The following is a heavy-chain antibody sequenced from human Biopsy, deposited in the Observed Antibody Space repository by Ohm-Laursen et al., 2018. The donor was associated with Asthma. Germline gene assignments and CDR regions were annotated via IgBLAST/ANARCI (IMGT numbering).Heavy chain of an antibody. Sequence: SLRLSCAAPGFSFDDCAMHWVRHAPGKGLEWVSSISWNSGNIDYAVSVKGRFTISRDNAKNSLYLQMQSLRPEDTAFYYCAKSADYYDSTDYLDFWGRGTLVTVSS. CDR3: AKSADYYDSTDYLDF. CDR2: ISWNSGNI. CDR1: GFSFDDCA. V-gene: IGHV3-9*01. J-gene: IGHJ4*01. D-gene: IGHD3-22*01.